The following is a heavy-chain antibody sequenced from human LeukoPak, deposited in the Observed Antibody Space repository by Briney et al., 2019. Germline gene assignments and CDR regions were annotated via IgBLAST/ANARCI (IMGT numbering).Heavy chain of an antibody. D-gene: IGHD3-22*01. CDR1: GYTFSNYG. CDR3: ARAAYSSGYYFNY. Sequence: ASVKVSCKASGYTFSNYGISWVRQAPGQGLEWMGIINPSGGSTSYAQKFQGRVTMTRDMSTSTVYMELSSLRSEDTAVYYCARAAYSSGYYFNYWGQGTLVTVSS. V-gene: IGHV1-46*01. J-gene: IGHJ4*02. CDR2: INPSGGST.